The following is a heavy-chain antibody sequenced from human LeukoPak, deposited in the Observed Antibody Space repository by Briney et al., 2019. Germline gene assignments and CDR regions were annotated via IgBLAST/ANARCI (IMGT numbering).Heavy chain of an antibody. J-gene: IGHJ5*02. D-gene: IGHD2-2*01. CDR1: GDSISNGYY. CDR3: ARELVVVPAAINWFDP. CDR2: IYTSGST. Sequence: SETLSLTCAVYGDSISNGYYWSWIRQPAGKGLEWIGRIYTSGSTNYNPSLKSRVTISVDTSKNQFSLKLSSVTAADTAVYYCARELVVVPAAINWFDPWGQGTLVTVSS. V-gene: IGHV4-61*02.